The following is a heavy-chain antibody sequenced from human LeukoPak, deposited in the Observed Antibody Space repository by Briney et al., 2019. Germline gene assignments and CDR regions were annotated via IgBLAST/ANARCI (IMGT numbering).Heavy chain of an antibody. V-gene: IGHV1-2*02. CDR2: INPKTGGT. CDR3: ARDRGNNWFDP. J-gene: IGHJ5*02. Sequence: ASVTVSCKASGYTFTDYYIHWVRQAPGQGLEWMGWINPKTGGTNYAQKFQGRVTMTRDTSISTAYMELNRLTSDDTAVYYCARDRGNNWFDPWGQGTLVTVSS. CDR1: GYTFTDYY.